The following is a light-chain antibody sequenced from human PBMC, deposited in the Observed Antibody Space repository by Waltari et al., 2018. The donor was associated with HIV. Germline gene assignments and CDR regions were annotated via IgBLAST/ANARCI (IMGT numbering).Light chain of an antibody. CDR3: QQYASSPT. CDR2: GAS. CDR1: QSVDSNY. V-gene: IGKV3-20*01. J-gene: IGKJ1*01. Sequence: EIVLTQSPGTLSLSPGDRVILSCRASQSVDSNYLAWYHQKPGQAPRLLIYGASSRAIGIPDKFSCSGSGTDFTLTITSLAPEDLGFYYCQQYASSPTFGRGTKVEIQ.